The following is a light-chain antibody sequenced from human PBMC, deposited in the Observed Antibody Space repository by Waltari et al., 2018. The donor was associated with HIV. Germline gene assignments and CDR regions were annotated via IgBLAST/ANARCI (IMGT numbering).Light chain of an antibody. Sequence: SYVLTQPPSVSVAPGQTARITCGGNSVGSKSVHWYQQKSGQAPVLVVDDDSDRPSGSPGRFSGSNSGNTATLTICRGEDGDEADYYCQVCVDNSVIFAGGTRLTVL. V-gene: IGLV3-21*02. CDR3: QVCVDNSVI. J-gene: IGLJ2*01. CDR2: DDS. CDR1: SVGSKS.